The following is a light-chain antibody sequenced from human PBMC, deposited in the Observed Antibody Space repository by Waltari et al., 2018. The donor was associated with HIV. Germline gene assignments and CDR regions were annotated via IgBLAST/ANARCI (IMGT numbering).Light chain of an antibody. CDR3: QQYNSYSGT. J-gene: IGKJ1*01. CDR2: KAS. Sequence: DIQMTQSPSTLSASVGDRVTITCRASQSTSSWLAWYQQKPGKAPKLLIYKASSLESGVPSRFSGSGSGTEFTLTISSLQPDDVATYYCQQYNSYSGTFGQGTKVEIK. CDR1: QSTSSW. V-gene: IGKV1-5*03.